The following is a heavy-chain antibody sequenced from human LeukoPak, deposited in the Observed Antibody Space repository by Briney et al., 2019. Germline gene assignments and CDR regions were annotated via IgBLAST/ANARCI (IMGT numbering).Heavy chain of an antibody. V-gene: IGHV4-34*01. CDR1: GGSFSGYS. D-gene: IGHD6-19*01. J-gene: IGHJ5*02. CDR3: ARGPRIAVAGTRWFDP. CDR2: INHSGST. Sequence: TSETLSLTCAVYGGSFSGYSWSWIRQPPGRGLEWIGEINHSGSTNYNPSLKSRVTISVDTSKNQFSLKLSSVTAADTAVYYCARGPRIAVAGTRWFDPWGQGTLVTVSS.